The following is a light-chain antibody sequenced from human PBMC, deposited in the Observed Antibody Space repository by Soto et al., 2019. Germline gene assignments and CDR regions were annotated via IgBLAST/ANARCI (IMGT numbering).Light chain of an antibody. CDR1: QSVLYISNNKNY. Sequence: DIVMTQSPDSLAVSLGERATINCKSSQSVLYISNNKNYLAWYPQRPGQPPKLLIYWASTRESGVPDRFSGSGSGTDFTLTITSLQAEEVAVYYCQQYESTPPTFGQGTKLEIK. V-gene: IGKV4-1*01. J-gene: IGKJ2*01. CDR3: QQYESTPPT. CDR2: WAS.